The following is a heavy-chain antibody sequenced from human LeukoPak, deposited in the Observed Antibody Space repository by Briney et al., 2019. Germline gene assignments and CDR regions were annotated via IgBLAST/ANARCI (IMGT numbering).Heavy chain of an antibody. D-gene: IGHD3-10*01. CDR2: IYHSGST. J-gene: IGHJ4*02. V-gene: IGHV4-4*02. CDR3: ARGITLIRGVISFDY. Sequence: SGTLSFTCAVSGGSISSCNWWRWVRQPPGKGLEWIGEIYHSGSTNYSPSLKSRVTISVDKSKNQLSLNLSSVTAADTAVYYCARGITLIRGVISFDYWGQGTLVTVSS. CDR1: GGSISSCNW.